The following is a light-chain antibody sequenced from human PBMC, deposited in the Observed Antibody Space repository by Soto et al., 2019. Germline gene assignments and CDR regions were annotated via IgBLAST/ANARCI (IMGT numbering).Light chain of an antibody. J-gene: IGKJ4*02. Sequence: EIVLTQSPGALSLSPRERANLSCMSSHSVNSRYLAWYQQKPGQAPRLLIHGASSRATGIPDSFSGSGSGTDFTLTIISRLPEDFATEYCQQVNTCPVTFGRGTKVDIK. CDR2: GAS. V-gene: IGKV3-20*01. CDR1: HSVNSRY. CDR3: QQVNTCPVT.